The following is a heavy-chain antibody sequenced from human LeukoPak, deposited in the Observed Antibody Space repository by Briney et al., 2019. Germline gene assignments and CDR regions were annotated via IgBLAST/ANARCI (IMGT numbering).Heavy chain of an antibody. CDR3: ATLVVVAATNYYYYATDV. Sequence: SETLSLTCTVSGGSIRSDDYYWSWIRQPPGKGLEWIGYIFYTGNTHYNPSLQSRVTFSVDTSKNQFSLKLSSVTAADTAVYFCATLVVVAATNYYYYATDVWGQGTTVTVSS. CDR2: IFYTGNT. V-gene: IGHV4-30-4*01. D-gene: IGHD2-15*01. J-gene: IGHJ6*02. CDR1: GGSIRSDDYY.